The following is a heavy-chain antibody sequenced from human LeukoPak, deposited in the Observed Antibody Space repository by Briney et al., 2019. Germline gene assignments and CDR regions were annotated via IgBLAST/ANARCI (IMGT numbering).Heavy chain of an antibody. D-gene: IGHD2-2*01. Sequence: GGSLRLSCSASGFTFSSYAMHWVRQAPGNGLEYVSAISSNGGSTYYADSVKGRFTTSRDNSKNTLYLQMSSLRAEDTAVYYCVKDVEPAAATSTYYFDYWGQGTLVTVSS. CDR3: VKDVEPAAATSTYYFDY. CDR2: ISSNGGST. CDR1: GFTFSSYA. J-gene: IGHJ4*02. V-gene: IGHV3-64D*09.